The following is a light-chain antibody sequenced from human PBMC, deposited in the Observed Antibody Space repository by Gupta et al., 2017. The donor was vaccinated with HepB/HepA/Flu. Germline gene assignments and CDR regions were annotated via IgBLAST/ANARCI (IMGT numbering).Light chain of an antibody. CDR2: KAS. Sequence: NAPKVLIFKASTLESGVPSRFSGSGSGTEFTLTISSLQPEDYATYYCQQYHTNNYTFGPGTKVEIK. CDR3: QQYHTNNYT. V-gene: IGKV1-5*03. J-gene: IGKJ2*01.